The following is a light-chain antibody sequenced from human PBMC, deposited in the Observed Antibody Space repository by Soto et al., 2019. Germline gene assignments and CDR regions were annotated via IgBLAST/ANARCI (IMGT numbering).Light chain of an antibody. Sequence: DIQMTQSPSSLSASVEDRVIITCRARQSISNHLNWYQQKSGKAPKVLIYGASRLQSGVPSRYSGSGVGTDFTLTISGLPPEDFETYYCQQSYSSPYTFGPGTKVDI. CDR3: QQSYSSPYT. V-gene: IGKV1-39*01. J-gene: IGKJ3*01. CDR1: QSISNH. CDR2: GAS.